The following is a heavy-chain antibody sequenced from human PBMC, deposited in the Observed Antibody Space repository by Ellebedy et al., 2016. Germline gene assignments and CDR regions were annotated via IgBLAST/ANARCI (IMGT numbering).Heavy chain of an antibody. CDR2: ISGSGDST. J-gene: IGHJ4*02. Sequence: GESLKISCAASGFTFSTYAMSWVRQAPGKGLEWVSSISGSGDSTYYADSVRGRFTISRDNSKNTLSLQMHSLTAEDTAIYYCAKDSGEYDFWTRTPFFDDWGQGTLVTVSS. D-gene: IGHD3-3*01. CDR1: GFTFSTYA. CDR3: AKDSGEYDFWTRTPFFDD. V-gene: IGHV3-23*01.